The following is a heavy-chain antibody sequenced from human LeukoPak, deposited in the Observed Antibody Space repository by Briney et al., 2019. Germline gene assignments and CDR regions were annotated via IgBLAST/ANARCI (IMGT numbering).Heavy chain of an antibody. CDR2: IGGSSSSI. J-gene: IGHJ3*02. D-gene: IGHD2-15*01. CDR3: TREHSEAFDI. CDR1: GFTFSSHS. V-gene: IGHV3-21*01. Sequence: KPGGSLRLSCTASGFTFSSHSMNCVRQAPGKGLEWVSSIGGSSSSIYYADSVKGRFTISRDNAKNSLYLQMSSLRAEDTAVYYCTREHSEAFDIWGQGTMVTVSS.